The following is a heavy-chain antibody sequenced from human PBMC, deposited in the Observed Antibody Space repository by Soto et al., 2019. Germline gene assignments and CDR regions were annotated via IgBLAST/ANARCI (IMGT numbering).Heavy chain of an antibody. V-gene: IGHV1-18*01. CDR1: GYTSTTYG. CDR3: ALYCSSTSCYAH. D-gene: IGHD2-2*01. Sequence: ASVKVSCKVSGYTSTTYGVAWVRQAPGQGLEWVGWISTYNSNRDYAQKFQGRVTMSTDTSSRTVSMELRSLTSDDTAVYYCALYCSSTSCYAHWGQGTVFTVSS. J-gene: IGHJ4*02. CDR2: ISTYNSNR.